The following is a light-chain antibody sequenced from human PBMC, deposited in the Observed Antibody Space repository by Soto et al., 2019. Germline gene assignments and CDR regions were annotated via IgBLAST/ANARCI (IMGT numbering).Light chain of an antibody. CDR2: GAS. V-gene: IGKV3-15*01. Sequence: EIVMTQSPATLSVSPGDRAALSCRASQSVGSNLAWYQQKPGQAPRLLIYGASTKATGSPARFSGSGSGTEFTLSISSLPSEDFALYFCQQYNNWPPYRTFGQGTKVEIK. CDR1: QSVGSN. CDR3: QQYNNWPPYRT. J-gene: IGKJ1*01.